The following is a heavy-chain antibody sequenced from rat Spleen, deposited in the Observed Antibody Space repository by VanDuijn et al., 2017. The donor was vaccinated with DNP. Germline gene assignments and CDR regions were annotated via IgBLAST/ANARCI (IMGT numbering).Heavy chain of an antibody. V-gene: IGHV5-7*01. CDR1: GLTFSDYN. CDR3: TRINYGGYYYVMDA. CDR2: ISYDGSIT. Sequence: EVQLAESGGGLVQPGRSLKLSCAASGLTFSDYNMAWVRQAPKKGLEWVASISYDGSITYYRDSVKGRFTISRDNAKSTLYLQMNSLRSEDTATYYCTRINYGGYYYVMDAWGQGTSVTVSS. J-gene: IGHJ4*01. D-gene: IGHD1-11*01.